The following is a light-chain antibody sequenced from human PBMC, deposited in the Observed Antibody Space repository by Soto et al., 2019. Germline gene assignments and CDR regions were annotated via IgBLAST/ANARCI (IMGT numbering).Light chain of an antibody. J-gene: IGKJ4*01. V-gene: IGKV1-9*01. CDR1: QAVPNN. Sequence: DIHLTQSPSFLSASVGDRVTITCRPSQAVPNNMAWYQQKPGKPPKLLIYEESTLYSGVPSRFSGRKSVTQFTLTIDSLQPEDFATYYCQQVKTYPRTFGGGTKVDIK. CDR3: QQVKTYPRT. CDR2: EES.